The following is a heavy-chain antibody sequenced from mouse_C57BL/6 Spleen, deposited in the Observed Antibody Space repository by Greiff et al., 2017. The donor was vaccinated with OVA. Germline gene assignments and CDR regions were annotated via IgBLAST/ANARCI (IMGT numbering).Heavy chain of an antibody. J-gene: IGHJ4*01. Sequence: EVQLVESGPELVKPGASVKISCKASGYSFTGYYMNWVKQSPEKSLEWIGEINPSTGGTTYNQKFKAKATLTVDKSSSTAYMQLKSLTSEDSAVYYCARRVGYNAMDYWGQGTSVTVSS. CDR2: INPSTGGT. D-gene: IGHD3-2*02. V-gene: IGHV1-42*01. CDR1: GYSFTGYY. CDR3: ARRVGYNAMDY.